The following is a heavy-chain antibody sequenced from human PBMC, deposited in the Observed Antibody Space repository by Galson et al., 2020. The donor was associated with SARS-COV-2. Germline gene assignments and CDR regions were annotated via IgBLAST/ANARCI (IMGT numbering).Heavy chain of an antibody. Sequence: SETLSLTCTVSGGSISSYYWSWIRQPPGKGLEWIGYIYYSGRTNYNPSLKSRVTISVDTSKNQFSLKLSSVTAADTAVYYCARGIAQRVVVAAIETWFDPWGQGTLVTVSS. J-gene: IGHJ5*02. CDR3: ARGIAQRVVVAAIETWFDP. V-gene: IGHV4-59*01. CDR1: GGSISSYY. CDR2: IYYSGRT. D-gene: IGHD2-15*01.